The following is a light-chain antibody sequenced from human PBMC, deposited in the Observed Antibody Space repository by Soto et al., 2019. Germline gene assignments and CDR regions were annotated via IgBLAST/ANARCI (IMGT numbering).Light chain of an antibody. CDR1: RGDVGVFNY. CDR3: ASYSTGDTLYL. V-gene: IGLV2-14*01. J-gene: IGLJ1*01. Sequence: QSALTQPASVSGSPGQSITISCTGTRGDVGVFNYVSWYQLHPGNAPKLLIYDVTSRPSGVSSRFSGSKSGNTASLSITGLLAEDEGDYYCASYSTGDTLYLFGSGTKLTVL. CDR2: DVT.